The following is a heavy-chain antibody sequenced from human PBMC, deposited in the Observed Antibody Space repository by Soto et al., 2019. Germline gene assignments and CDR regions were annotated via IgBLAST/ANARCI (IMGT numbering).Heavy chain of an antibody. J-gene: IGHJ6*02. CDR2: IIPIFGTA. Sequence: ASVKVSCKASGGTFSSYAISWVRQAPGQGLEWMGGIIPIFGTANYAQKFQGRVTITADESTSTAYMGLSSLRSEDTAVYYCARGSVVVVPAAMMGDYYYGMDVWGQGTTVTVSS. CDR1: GGTFSSYA. V-gene: IGHV1-69*13. CDR3: ARGSVVVVPAAMMGDYYYGMDV. D-gene: IGHD2-2*01.